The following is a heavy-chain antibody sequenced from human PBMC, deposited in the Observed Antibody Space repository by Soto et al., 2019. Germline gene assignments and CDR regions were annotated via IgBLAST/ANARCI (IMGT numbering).Heavy chain of an antibody. CDR2: IYPGDSDT. Sequence: PGESLKISCQASGYTFNNYWIAWVRQMPEKGLEYVGIIYPGDSDTRYSPPLQGQVTISADTSISTAYLQLSRLGAEDTAMYHCAVHLGQNYYTMDVWGQGTTVTVSS. CDR3: AVHLGQNYYTMDV. CDR1: GYTFNNYW. V-gene: IGHV5-51*01. J-gene: IGHJ6*02.